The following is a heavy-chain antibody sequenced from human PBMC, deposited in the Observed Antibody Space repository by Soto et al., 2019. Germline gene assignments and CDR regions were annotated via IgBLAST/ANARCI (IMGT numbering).Heavy chain of an antibody. D-gene: IGHD3-3*01. CDR2: IYYSGST. V-gene: IGHV4-31*03. Sequence: QVQLQESGPGLVKPSQTLSLTCTVSGGSISSGTYYWSWIRQHPGKGLEWIASIYYSGSTYYNLSLKSRLTISIDTSKNQFSLKLSSVTAADTAVYYCASLVLRDYYIDVWGKGTTVTVSS. CDR3: ASLVLRDYYIDV. J-gene: IGHJ6*03. CDR1: GGSISSGTYY.